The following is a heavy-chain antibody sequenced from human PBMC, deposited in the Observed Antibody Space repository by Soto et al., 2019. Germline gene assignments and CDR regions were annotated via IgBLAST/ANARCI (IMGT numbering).Heavy chain of an antibody. V-gene: IGHV3-48*01. J-gene: IGHJ4*02. Sequence: EVQLVESGGGLVQPGGSLRLSCAASGFTFSSYSMNWVLQAPWTGLEWVSYISSSSSTIYYADSVKGRFTISRDNAKNSLYLQMNSLRAEDTAVYYCARDVSRAVAGTYGYWGQGTLVTVSS. CDR3: ARDVSRAVAGTYGY. D-gene: IGHD6-19*01. CDR2: ISSSSSTI. CDR1: GFTFSSYS.